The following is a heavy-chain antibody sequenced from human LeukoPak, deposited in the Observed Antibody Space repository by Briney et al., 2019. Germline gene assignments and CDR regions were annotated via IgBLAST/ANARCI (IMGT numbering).Heavy chain of an antibody. V-gene: IGHV3-33*01. Sequence: GGSLRLSCAASGFTFSSYGMHWVRQAPGKGLEWVAVIWYDGSNKYYADSAKGRFTISRDNSKNTLYLQMNSLRAEDTAVYYCARDTYCSSTSCLPTHFDYWGQGTLVTVSS. D-gene: IGHD2-2*01. CDR2: IWYDGSNK. J-gene: IGHJ4*02. CDR1: GFTFSSYG. CDR3: ARDTYCSSTSCLPTHFDY.